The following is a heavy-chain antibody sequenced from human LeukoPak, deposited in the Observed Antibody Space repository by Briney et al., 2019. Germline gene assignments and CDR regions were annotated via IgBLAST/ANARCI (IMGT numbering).Heavy chain of an antibody. V-gene: IGHV3-23*01. CDR2: LSGSGAIT. CDR1: GFTYRPYA. J-gene: IGHJ3*02. D-gene: IGHD2-2*01. Sequence: PGGSLRLSCAGSGFTYRPYAMSWVRQAPGKGLEWVSTLSGSGAITYYADSVKGRFTISRDNAKNTLELQMNSLRADDTAIYYCAKDLQSTIVVVPAAMGWGDAFDIWGQGTMVTVSS. CDR3: AKDLQSTIVVVPAAMGWGDAFDI.